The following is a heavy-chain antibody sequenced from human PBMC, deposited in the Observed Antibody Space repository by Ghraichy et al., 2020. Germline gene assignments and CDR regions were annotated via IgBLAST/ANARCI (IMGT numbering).Heavy chain of an antibody. J-gene: IGHJ5*02. D-gene: IGHD2-15*01. CDR2: FDPEDGET. Sequence: ASVKVSCKVSGYTLTELSMHWVRQAPGKGLEWMGGFDPEDGETIYAQKFQGRVTMTEDTSTDTAYMELSSPRSEDTAVYYCATVEMVVADWFDPWGQGTLVTVSS. CDR3: ATVEMVVADWFDP. CDR1: GYTLTELS. V-gene: IGHV1-24*01.